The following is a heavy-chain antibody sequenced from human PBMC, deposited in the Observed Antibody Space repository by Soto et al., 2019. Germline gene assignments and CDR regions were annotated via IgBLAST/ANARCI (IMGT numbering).Heavy chain of an antibody. V-gene: IGHV4-39*01. Sequence: QLQLQESGPGLVKPSETLSLTCSVSGGSISRSGYHWGWIRQPPGKGLEWIGSISDSGTTYYSSSLKSRVTIPVDTSKNQLSLKLSSVTAADTAVYYCTRQYDYWGQGTLVTVSS. CDR2: ISDSGTT. CDR3: TRQYDY. J-gene: IGHJ4*02. CDR1: GGSISRSGYH.